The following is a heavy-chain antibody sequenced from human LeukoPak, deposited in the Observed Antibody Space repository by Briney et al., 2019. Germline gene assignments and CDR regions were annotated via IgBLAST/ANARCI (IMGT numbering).Heavy chain of an antibody. V-gene: IGHV4-59*08. Sequence: SETLSLTCTVSGGSISSYYWSWIRQPPGKGLEWIGYIYYSGSTNYNPSLKSRVTISVDTSKNQFSLKLNSVTAADTAVFYCARAGSGYSLDYWGQGTLVTVSS. J-gene: IGHJ4*02. CDR1: GGSISSYY. CDR2: IYYSGST. CDR3: ARAGSGYSLDY. D-gene: IGHD3-22*01.